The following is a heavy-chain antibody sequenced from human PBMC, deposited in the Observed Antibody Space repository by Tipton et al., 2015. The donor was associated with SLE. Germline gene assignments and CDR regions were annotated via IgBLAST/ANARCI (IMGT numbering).Heavy chain of an antibody. CDR2: INHSGST. CDR3: ARGRIAVALFDY. CDR1: GYSISSGYY. D-gene: IGHD6-19*01. V-gene: IGHV4-34*01. Sequence: TLSLTCAVSGYSISSGYYWSWIRQPPGKGLEWIGEINHSGSTNYNPSLKSRVTISVDTSKNQFSLKLSSVTAADTAVYFCARGRIAVALFDYWGQGTLVTVSS. J-gene: IGHJ4*02.